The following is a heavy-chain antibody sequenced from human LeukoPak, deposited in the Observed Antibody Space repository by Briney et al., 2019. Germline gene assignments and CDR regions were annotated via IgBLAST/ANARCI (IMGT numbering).Heavy chain of an antibody. CDR1: GGSISGSSYF. V-gene: IGHV4-39*01. J-gene: IGHJ4*02. D-gene: IGHD6-19*01. CDR3: ARGSGWYLY. CDR2: IYYSGNT. Sequence: SETLSLTCAVSGGSISGSSYFWGWIRQPPGKGLEWIGSIYYSGNTYYNPSLKSRVTISVDTSKNQFSLKLSSVTAADTAVYYCARGSGWYLYWGQGTLVTVSS.